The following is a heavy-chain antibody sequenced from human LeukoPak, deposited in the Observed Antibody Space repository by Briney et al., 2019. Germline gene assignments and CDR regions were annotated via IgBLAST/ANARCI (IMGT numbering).Heavy chain of an antibody. V-gene: IGHV1-18*01. CDR1: GYSFILYG. J-gene: IGHJ4*02. CDR2: ISTSTGDT. Sequence: ASVKVSCKTSGYSFILYGISWVRQAPGQGPEWMGWISTSTGDTKYTQKFQGRVTMTRDTSISTAYMELSRLRSDDTAVYYCAAVHYVDYWGQGTLVTVSS. CDR3: AAVHYVDY.